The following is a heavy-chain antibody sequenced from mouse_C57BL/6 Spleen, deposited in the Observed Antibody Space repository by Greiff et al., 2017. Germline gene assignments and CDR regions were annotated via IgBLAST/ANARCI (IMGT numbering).Heavy chain of an antibody. Sequence: VQLQQSGPELVKPGASVKIPCKASGYTFTDSNMDWVKQSHGKSLEWIGEINPNNGGTIYNQKFKGKATLTVDKSSSTAYMELRSLTSEDTAVYYCALDLSWFAYWGQGTLVTVSA. J-gene: IGHJ3*01. CDR3: ALDLSWFAY. V-gene: IGHV1-18*01. CDR2: INPNNGGT. CDR1: GYTFTDSN.